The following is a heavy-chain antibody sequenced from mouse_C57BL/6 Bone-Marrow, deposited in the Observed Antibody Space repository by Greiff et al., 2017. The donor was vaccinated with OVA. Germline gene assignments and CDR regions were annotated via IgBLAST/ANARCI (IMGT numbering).Heavy chain of an antibody. D-gene: IGHD3-3*01. CDR3: ARGWDYFDY. J-gene: IGHJ2*01. CDR2: IDPSDSYT. Sequence: QVQLQQPGAELVMPGASVKLSCKASGYTFTSYWMHWVKQRPGQGLEWIGEIDPSDSYTNYNQKFKGKSTLTVDKSSSTAYMQLSSLTSEDSAVYFFARGWDYFDYWGQGTTLTVSS. V-gene: IGHV1-69*01. CDR1: GYTFTSYW.